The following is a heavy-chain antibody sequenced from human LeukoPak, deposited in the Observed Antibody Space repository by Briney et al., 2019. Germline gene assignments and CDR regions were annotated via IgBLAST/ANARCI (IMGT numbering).Heavy chain of an antibody. CDR1: GFTFSSYG. J-gene: IGHJ4*02. V-gene: IGHV3-30*18. CDR2: ISYDGSNK. CDR3: AKPFPRDSGYDVDY. D-gene: IGHD5-12*01. Sequence: PGGSLXLSCAASGFTFSSYGMHWVRQAPGKGLEWVAVISYDGSNKYYADSVKGRFTISRDNSKNRLYLQMNRPRAEDTAVYYCAKPFPRDSGYDVDYWGQGTLVTVSS.